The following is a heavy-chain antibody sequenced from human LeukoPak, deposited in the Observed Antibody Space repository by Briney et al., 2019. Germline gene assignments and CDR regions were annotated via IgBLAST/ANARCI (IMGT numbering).Heavy chain of an antibody. CDR3: AKDHTVADLFDY. V-gene: IGHV3-23*01. J-gene: IGHJ4*02. D-gene: IGHD6-19*01. Sequence: PGGSLRLSCAASGFTFSSYAMSWVRQAPGKGLEWVSAISGSGGSTYYADSVKGRFTFSRDNSKNTLYLQMNSLRAEDTAVYYCAKDHTVADLFDYWGQGTLVTVSS. CDR1: GFTFSSYA. CDR2: ISGSGGST.